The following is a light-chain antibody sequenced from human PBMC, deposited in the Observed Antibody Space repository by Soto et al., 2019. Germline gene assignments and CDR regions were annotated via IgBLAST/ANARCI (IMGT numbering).Light chain of an antibody. CDR1: QGLSSY. J-gene: IGKJ4*01. V-gene: IGKV1-12*02. Sequence: DIQMTQSPSSVSASVGDRVTITCRASQGLSSYLAWYQQKPGKAPKLLIYAASNLQSGVPSRFSGSGSGTDFTLTISSLQPADFATYFCLSGHSRPFGGGTKVEIK. CDR2: AAS. CDR3: LSGHSRP.